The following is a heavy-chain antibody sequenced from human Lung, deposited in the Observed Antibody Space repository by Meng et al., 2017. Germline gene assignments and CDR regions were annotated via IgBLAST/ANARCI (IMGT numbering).Heavy chain of an antibody. D-gene: IGHD6-19*01. CDR2: TYYRSKWYD. CDR1: GDRGSSNSAA. CDR3: ARSQQWLDS. J-gene: IGHJ4*02. V-gene: IGHV6-1*01. Sequence: QVHLQHSGPGRWKTSQPLSPPCASSGDRGSSNSAAWNWNRQSPSRGLEWLGRTYYRSKWYDGYAVSVRSRITINPDTSKNQFSLQLNSVTPEDTAVYYCARSQQWLDSWGQGTLVTVSS.